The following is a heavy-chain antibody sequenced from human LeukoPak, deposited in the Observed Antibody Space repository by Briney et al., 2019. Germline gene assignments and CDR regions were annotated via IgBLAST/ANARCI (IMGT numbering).Heavy chain of an antibody. D-gene: IGHD3-10*01. Sequence: SETLSLTCTVSGGSIRSYYWSWIRQPAGKGLEWIGRIYTSGSTNYNPSLKSRVTMSVDTSKNQFSLKLSSVTAADTAVYYCARERLLWFGELSLGKDYYGMDFWGQGALVTVSS. CDR1: GGSIRSYY. V-gene: IGHV4-4*07. J-gene: IGHJ6*02. CDR3: ARERLLWFGELSLGKDYYGMDF. CDR2: IYTSGST.